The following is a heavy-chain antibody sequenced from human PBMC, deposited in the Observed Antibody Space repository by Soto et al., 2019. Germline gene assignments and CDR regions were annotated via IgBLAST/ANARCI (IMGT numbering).Heavy chain of an antibody. D-gene: IGHD6-19*01. CDR2: IYYSGST. Sequence: QVQLQESGPGLVKPSETLSLTCTVSCGSVSSGSYYWSWIRQPPGKGLEWIGYIYYSGSTNYNPSLQSRVTISVDTSKNQFSLKLSSVTAADTAVYYCARERYSSGWGSWFDPCGQGTLVTVSS. CDR1: CGSVSSGSYY. J-gene: IGHJ5*02. CDR3: ARERYSSGWGSWFDP. V-gene: IGHV4-61*01.